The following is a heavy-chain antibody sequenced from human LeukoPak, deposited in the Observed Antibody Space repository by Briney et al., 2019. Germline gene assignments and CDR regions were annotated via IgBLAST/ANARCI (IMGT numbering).Heavy chain of an antibody. J-gene: IGHJ4*02. CDR1: GGSFSGYY. CDR3: ARVKGYGVHLDY. D-gene: IGHD4-17*01. V-gene: IGHV4-34*01. CDR2: INHSGST. Sequence: KPSETLSLTCAVYGGSFSGYYWSWIRQPPGKGLEWIGEINHSGSTNYNPSLKSRVTISVDTSKNQFSLKLSSVTAADTAVYYCARVKGYGVHLDYWGQGTLVTVSS.